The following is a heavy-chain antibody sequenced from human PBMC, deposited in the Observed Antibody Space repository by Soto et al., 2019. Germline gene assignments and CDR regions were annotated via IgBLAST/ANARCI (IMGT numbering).Heavy chain of an antibody. V-gene: IGHV3-23*01. CDR1: GFTFSSYA. CDR3: AKCLGPYYYYYGMDV. J-gene: IGHJ6*02. D-gene: IGHD3-10*01. Sequence: EVQLLESGGGLVQPGGSLRLSCAASGFTFSSYAMSWVRQAPGKGLEWVSAISGSGGSTYYADSVKGRFTISRDNSKNTLYLQKNSLRAEDTAVYYCAKCLGPYYYYYGMDVWGQGTTVTVSS. CDR2: ISGSGGST.